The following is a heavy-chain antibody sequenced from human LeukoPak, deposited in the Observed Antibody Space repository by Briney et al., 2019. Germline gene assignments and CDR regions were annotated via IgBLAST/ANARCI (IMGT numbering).Heavy chain of an antibody. V-gene: IGHV1-2*02. CDR1: EYIFTGYY. D-gene: IGHD6-19*01. J-gene: IGHJ4*02. CDR2: INPNSGGT. CDR3: ARGGPSRGTGFYYFDY. Sequence: ASVKVSCKASEYIFTGYYIHWMRQAPGQGLEWMGWINPNSGGTNYAQKFQGRVAMTRDTSISTAYMELSRLRSDDTAVYYCARGGPSRGTGFYYFDYWGQGTLVTVSS.